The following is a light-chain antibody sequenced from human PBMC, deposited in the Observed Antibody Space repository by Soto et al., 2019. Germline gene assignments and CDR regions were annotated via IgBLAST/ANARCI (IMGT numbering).Light chain of an antibody. Sequence: EIVLTQSPGTLSLSPGERATLYCRASQSISSSYLAWYQHKPGQAPRLLIYGASSRATGIPDRFSGSGSGTDFTLTISRLEPEDFAVYYCQQYGSSPETFGQGTKLEIK. CDR3: QQYGSSPET. J-gene: IGKJ2*01. V-gene: IGKV3-20*01. CDR1: QSISSSY. CDR2: GAS.